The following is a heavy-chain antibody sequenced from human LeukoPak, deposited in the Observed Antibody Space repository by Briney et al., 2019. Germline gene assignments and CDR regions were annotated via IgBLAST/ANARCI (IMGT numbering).Heavy chain of an antibody. CDR3: AREPEYSDYFDY. CDR1: GGSISSGGYY. Sequence: SETLSLTCTVSGGSISSGGYYWSWIRQHPGKGLEWIGYIYYSGSTYYNPSLKSQVTISVDTSKNQFSLKLSSVTAADTAVYYCAREPEYSDYFDYWGQGTLVTVSS. CDR2: IYYSGST. J-gene: IGHJ4*02. D-gene: IGHD2-21*01. V-gene: IGHV4-31*01.